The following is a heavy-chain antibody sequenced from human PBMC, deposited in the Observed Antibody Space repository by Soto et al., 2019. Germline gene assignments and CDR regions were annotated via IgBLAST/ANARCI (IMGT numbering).Heavy chain of an antibody. CDR1: GLSFSTYS. CDR3: ARGGSSSDNGMDV. J-gene: IGHJ6*02. Sequence: EVQLVESGGGLVQPGGSLRLSCAASGLSFSTYSRNWVRQAPGKGLEWVSYISSRSYTIYYIDSVKARFTISRDNAKSSLYLRMNSLRDEDTALYYCARGGSSSDNGMDVWGQGTTVTVSS. CDR2: ISSRSYTI. D-gene: IGHD6-6*01. V-gene: IGHV3-48*02.